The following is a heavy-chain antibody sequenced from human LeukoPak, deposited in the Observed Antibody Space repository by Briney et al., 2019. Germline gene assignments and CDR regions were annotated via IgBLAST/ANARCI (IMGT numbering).Heavy chain of an antibody. CDR3: ASGLVSGVYGMDG. J-gene: IGHJ6*02. CDR2: IIPILGIA. Sequence: SLKVSSKADGGTFSSYAISWVRQAPGQGLEWMGRIIPILGIANYAQKFQGRVTTTADKSTSTACMELGSLRSEDTAVYYCASGLVSGVYGMDGWGQGTTVTVSS. V-gene: IGHV1-69*04. CDR1: GGTFSSYA. D-gene: IGHD3/OR15-3a*01.